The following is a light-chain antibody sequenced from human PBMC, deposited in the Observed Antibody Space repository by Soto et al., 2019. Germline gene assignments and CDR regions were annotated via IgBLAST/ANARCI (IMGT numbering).Light chain of an antibody. J-gene: IGKJ4*01. CDR1: QSVSSSF. V-gene: IGKV3-20*01. CDR3: PQYGSCRLS. CDR2: GAS. Sequence: EMALTQSPGTLALSPGQRATLSCRASQSVSSSFFAWYRQKHGQAPRLLIYGASSMSTGIPDRFTGSASGPDSALTISRLEPEGLSVSYCPQYGSCRLSFGGGTKVEIK.